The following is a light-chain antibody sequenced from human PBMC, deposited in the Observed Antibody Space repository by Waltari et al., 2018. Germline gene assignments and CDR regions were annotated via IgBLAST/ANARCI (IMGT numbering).Light chain of an antibody. CDR3: SSYTLTDTRV. Sequence: QSALTQPASVSASPGQSITISCPRTSSDVGAYTLVSWYRQSPGKAPQLIIYDVRTRPSGISDRFSGDKSDNTASLTISGLRAEDEADYYCSSYTLTDTRVFGGGT. CDR1: SSDVGAYTL. V-gene: IGLV2-14*01. J-gene: IGLJ3*02. CDR2: DVR.